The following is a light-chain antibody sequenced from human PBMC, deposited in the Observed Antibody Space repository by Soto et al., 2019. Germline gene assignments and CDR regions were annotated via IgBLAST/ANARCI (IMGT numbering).Light chain of an antibody. CDR1: QSISGW. J-gene: IGKJ1*01. CDR2: HAS. Sequence: DIQMTQSPPILSASVGDRVTITCRASQSISGWLAWYQQKPGKAPNLLIYHASTLESGVPSRFSGSGSGTEFTLTISSLQPDDFATYHCQQQQTYSRTFVQGTKVEIK. V-gene: IGKV1-5*03. CDR3: QQQQTYSRT.